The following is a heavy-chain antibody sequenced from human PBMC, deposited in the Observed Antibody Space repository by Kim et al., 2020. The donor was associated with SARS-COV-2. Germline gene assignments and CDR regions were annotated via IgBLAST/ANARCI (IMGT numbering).Heavy chain of an antibody. V-gene: IGHV1-69*13. D-gene: IGHD3-16*01. CDR1: GGTLGSFG. J-gene: IGHJ3*01. CDR3: AREVGGHGFSC. Sequence: SVKVSCQASGGTLGSFGLSWVRQAPGQGLDWMGGIIPTFGVVTYAQKFQGRLTITADDSTNTVYMDLSSLRFEDTATYYCAREVGGHGFSCWGQGTMV. CDR2: IIPTFGVV.